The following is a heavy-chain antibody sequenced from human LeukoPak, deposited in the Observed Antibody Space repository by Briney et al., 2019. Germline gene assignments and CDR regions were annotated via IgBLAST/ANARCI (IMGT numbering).Heavy chain of an antibody. CDR2: IYHSGST. V-gene: IGHV4-30-2*01. CDR1: GGSISSGGYS. Sequence: SETLSLTCAVSGGSISSGGYSWSWIRQPPGKGLEWIGYIYHSGSTYYNPSLKSRVTISVDRSKNQFSLKLSSVTAADTAVYHCARGVAANPNWFDPWGQGTLVTVSS. D-gene: IGHD2-15*01. CDR3: ARGVAANPNWFDP. J-gene: IGHJ5*02.